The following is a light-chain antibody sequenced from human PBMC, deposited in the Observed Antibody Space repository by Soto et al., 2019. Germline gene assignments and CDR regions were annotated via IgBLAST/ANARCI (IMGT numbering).Light chain of an antibody. J-gene: IGLJ1*01. Sequence: QSALTQPASVSGSPGQSITISCTGTSNTIGGYNVVSWYQQHPGTAPKVIIYEGIKRPSGVSNRFSGSISGSTASLTISGLQAEDEADYYCCSYVGATTYVFGTGTKVTAL. V-gene: IGLV2-23*01. CDR2: EGI. CDR1: SNTIGGYNV. CDR3: CSYVGATTYV.